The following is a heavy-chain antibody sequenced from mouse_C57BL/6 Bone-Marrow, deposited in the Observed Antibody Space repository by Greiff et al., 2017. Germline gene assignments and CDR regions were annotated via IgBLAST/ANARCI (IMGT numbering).Heavy chain of an antibody. CDR1: GFTFSSYG. J-gene: IGHJ3*01. CDR3: ARVEYYGQCAY. V-gene: IGHV5-6*01. Sequence: EVKLMESGGDLVKPGGSLKLSCAASGFTFSSYGMSWVRQTPDKRLEWVATISSGGSYTYYPDSVKGRFTISRDNAKNTLYLQMSSLKSEDTAMYYCARVEYYGQCAYWGQGTLVTVSA. CDR2: ISSGGSYT. D-gene: IGHD1-1*01.